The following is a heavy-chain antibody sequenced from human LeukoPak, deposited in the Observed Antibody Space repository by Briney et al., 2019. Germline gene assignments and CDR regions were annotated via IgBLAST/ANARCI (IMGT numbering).Heavy chain of an antibody. J-gene: IGHJ1*01. V-gene: IGHV3-53*01. CDR2: IYSGGGT. CDR3: VRDDLWQQMAL. Sequence: GGSLRLSCAASGFTVSNTYMSWVRQAPGKGLEWVSLIYSGGGTYSADSVKGRFTISRDNSNNILYLQMNRLRAEDTAMYYCVRDDLWQQMALWGQGTLVAVSS. CDR1: GFTVSNTY. D-gene: IGHD6-13*01.